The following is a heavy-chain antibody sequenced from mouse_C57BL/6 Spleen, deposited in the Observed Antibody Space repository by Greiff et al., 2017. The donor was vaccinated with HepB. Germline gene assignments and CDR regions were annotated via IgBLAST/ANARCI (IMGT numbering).Heavy chain of an antibody. Sequence: QVTLKECGPGILQSSQTLSLTCSFSGFSLSTSGMGVSWIRQPSGKGLEWLAHIYWDDDKRYNPSLKSRLTISKDTSRNQVFLKITSVDTADTATYYCARDGYYPYWYFDVWGTGTTVTVSS. CDR1: GFSLSTSGMG. V-gene: IGHV8-12*01. CDR2: IYWDDDK. J-gene: IGHJ1*03. CDR3: ARDGYYPYWYFDV. D-gene: IGHD2-3*01.